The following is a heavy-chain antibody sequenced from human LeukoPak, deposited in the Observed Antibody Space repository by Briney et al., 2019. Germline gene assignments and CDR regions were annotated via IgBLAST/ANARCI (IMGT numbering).Heavy chain of an antibody. CDR2: VNSDGSRT. CDR1: GLIFRSYW. D-gene: IGHD3-10*01. CDR3: AREGYYGSGSTPSLYFDY. Sequence: GGSLRLSCAASGLIFRSYWIHWVRHAPGKGPVWVSRVNSDGSRTNYADSVKGRFTISSDNSTSTQHLQMNSLRPDATAIYYCAREGYYGSGSTPSLYFDYWRQGTLVTVSS. V-gene: IGHV3-74*01. J-gene: IGHJ4*02.